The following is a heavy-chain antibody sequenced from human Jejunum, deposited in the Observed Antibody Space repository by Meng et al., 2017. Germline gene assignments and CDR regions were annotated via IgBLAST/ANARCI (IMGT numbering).Heavy chain of an antibody. CDR2: IHPSGST. J-gene: IGHJ4*02. CDR3: TRGTDRAKSGDY. V-gene: IGHV4-34*01. D-gene: IGHD1-14*01. Sequence: QVRLQQGGAGLLKSSIILCLTCAVCGGVYSGFYLSWIRQHTGKGMEWIGEIHPSGSTDYNPSIKSRITISLDTSKNQFYLSLNSANAADTGIYYRTRGTDRAKSGDYWGQGTLVTVSS. CDR1: GGVYSGFY.